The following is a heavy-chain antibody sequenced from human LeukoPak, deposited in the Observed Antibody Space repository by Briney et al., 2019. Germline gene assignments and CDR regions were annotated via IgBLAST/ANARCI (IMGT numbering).Heavy chain of an antibody. D-gene: IGHD3-22*01. CDR2: IYYSGNT. CDR1: GGSISSSTYY. CDR3: ASTGYYYDSSGSSYYFDY. Sequence: SETLSLTCTVSGGSISSSTYYWGWIRQPPGKGLEWIGNIYYSGNTYYNPSLQSRVTISVDTSKNQFSLKLSSVTAADTAVYYCASTGYYYDSSGSSYYFDYWGQGTLVTVSS. J-gene: IGHJ4*02. V-gene: IGHV4-39*01.